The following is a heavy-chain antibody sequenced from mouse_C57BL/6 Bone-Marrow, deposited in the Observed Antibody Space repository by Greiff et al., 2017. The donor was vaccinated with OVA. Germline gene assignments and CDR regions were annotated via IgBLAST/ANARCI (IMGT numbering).Heavy chain of an antibody. D-gene: IGHD2-4*01. CDR3: ARTYDYPRYWYVDD. V-gene: IGHV14-2*01. Sequence: EVKLMESGAELVKPGASVKLSCTASGFNIKDYYMHWVKQRTEQGLEWIGRIDPEDGETKYAPKFQGKATITADPSSNTAYLQLSSLTSEDTADYYCARTYDYPRYWYVDDWGTGTTVTVSS. CDR1: GFNIKDYY. J-gene: IGHJ1*03. CDR2: IDPEDGET.